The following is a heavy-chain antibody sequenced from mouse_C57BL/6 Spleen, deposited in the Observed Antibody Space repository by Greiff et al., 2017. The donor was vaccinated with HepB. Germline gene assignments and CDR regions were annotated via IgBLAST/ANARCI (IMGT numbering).Heavy chain of an antibody. CDR2: ISDGGSYT. CDR1: GFTFSSYA. D-gene: IGHD1-1*01. CDR3: ARDRGDGRGYFDV. V-gene: IGHV5-4*01. J-gene: IGHJ1*03. Sequence: EVMLVESGGGLVKPGGSLKLSCAASGFTFSSYAMSWVRQTPEKRLEWVATISDGGSYTYYPDNVKGRFTISRDNAKNNLYLQMSHLKSEDTAMYYCARDRGDGRGYFDVWGTGTTVTVSS.